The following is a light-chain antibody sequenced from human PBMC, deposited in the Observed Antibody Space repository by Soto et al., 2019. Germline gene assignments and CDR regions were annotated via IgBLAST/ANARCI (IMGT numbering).Light chain of an antibody. CDR3: VSYTARSSYV. Sequence: QSVLTQPASVSGSPGQSITVSCTGTSSDIVGYIFVSWYQQHPGKAPKLMIYDINNRPSGVSKRFSGSKSGNTASLTISGLQAEDEADYYCVSYTARSSYVFGTGTKVTVL. V-gene: IGLV2-14*01. CDR1: SSDIVGYIF. CDR2: DIN. J-gene: IGLJ1*01.